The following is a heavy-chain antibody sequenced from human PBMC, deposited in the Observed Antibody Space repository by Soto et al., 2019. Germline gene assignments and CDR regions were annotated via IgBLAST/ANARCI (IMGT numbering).Heavy chain of an antibody. Sequence: EVQLVESGGGLVQPGGSLRLSCAASGFTFSNYWMAWVRQAPGKGLAWVANIKQDGSETNFLDSVKGRFTISRDNARNSLYLQMNSLRAEDTAVYYCARALVNGGDYWGQGTLVTVSS. D-gene: IGHD2-8*02. CDR2: IKQDGSET. CDR1: GFTFSNYW. CDR3: ARALVNGGDY. V-gene: IGHV3-7*01. J-gene: IGHJ4*02.